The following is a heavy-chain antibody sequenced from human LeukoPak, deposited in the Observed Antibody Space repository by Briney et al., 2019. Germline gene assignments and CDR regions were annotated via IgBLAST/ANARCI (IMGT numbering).Heavy chain of an antibody. J-gene: IGHJ5*02. CDR2: INPNSGDT. Sequence: ASVKVSCTASGYTFTVYYMHWVRQAPGQGLEWMGWINPNSGDTNYAQKFQGRVTMTRDTSISTAYMELSRLISDDAAVYYCTRGVHGGGNWFDPWGQGALVTVSS. D-gene: IGHD4-23*01. CDR1: GYTFTVYY. V-gene: IGHV1-2*02. CDR3: TRGVHGGGNWFDP.